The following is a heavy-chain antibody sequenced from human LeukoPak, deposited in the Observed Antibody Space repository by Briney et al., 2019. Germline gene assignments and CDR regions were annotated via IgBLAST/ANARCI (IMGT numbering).Heavy chain of an antibody. CDR2: ISKDGSDK. J-gene: IGHJ4*02. CDR1: GFTFSDYA. Sequence: GGSLRLSCAASGFTFSDYAMHWVRQAPGKGLEWVAVISKDGSDKYYPGSVRGRFTISRDNSKNTIYLQMDSLRAEDTAIYYCARDYWWNYDYWGQETLVTVSS. CDR3: ARDYWWNYDY. V-gene: IGHV3-30-3*01. D-gene: IGHD1-7*01.